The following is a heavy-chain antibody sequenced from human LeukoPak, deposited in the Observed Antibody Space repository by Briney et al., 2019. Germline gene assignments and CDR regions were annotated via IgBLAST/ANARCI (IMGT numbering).Heavy chain of an antibody. CDR2: INSGGDDI. J-gene: IGHJ4*02. D-gene: IGHD2-2*01. CDR3: ARDTIQPGLIDD. V-gene: IGHV3-21*05. CDR1: GFSFSLYA. Sequence: PGGSLRLSCAASGFSFSLYAMNWVRQAPGKVLEWISYINSGGDDIHYAASVRGRFTISRDDAGNTLFLQLSSLRAEDTAVYYCARDTIQPGLIDDWGQGTLVTVSS.